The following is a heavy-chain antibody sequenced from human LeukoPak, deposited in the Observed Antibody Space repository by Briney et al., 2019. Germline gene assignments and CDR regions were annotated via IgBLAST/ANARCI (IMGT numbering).Heavy chain of an antibody. D-gene: IGHD4-17*01. Sequence: GGSLRLSCAASGFTFSSYSMNWVRQAPGKGLEWVSSISSSSSYIYYADSVKGRFTISRDNAKNSLHLQMNSLRAEDTAVYYCARERDYGDETLDYWGQGTLVTVSS. V-gene: IGHV3-21*01. CDR3: ARERDYGDETLDY. CDR2: ISSSSSYI. J-gene: IGHJ4*02. CDR1: GFTFSSYS.